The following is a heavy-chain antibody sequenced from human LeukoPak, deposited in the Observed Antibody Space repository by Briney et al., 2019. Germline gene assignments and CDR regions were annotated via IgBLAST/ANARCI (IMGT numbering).Heavy chain of an antibody. Sequence: SETLSLTCTVSGGSISSSTFYWGWIRQPPGKGLEWIGYIYYSGSTNYNPSLKSRVTISVDTSKNQFSLKLSSVTAADTAVYYCASSRSYGDPFDYWGQGTLVTVSS. CDR3: ASSRSYGDPFDY. J-gene: IGHJ4*02. CDR2: IYYSGST. V-gene: IGHV4-61*05. CDR1: GGSISSSTFY. D-gene: IGHD3-10*01.